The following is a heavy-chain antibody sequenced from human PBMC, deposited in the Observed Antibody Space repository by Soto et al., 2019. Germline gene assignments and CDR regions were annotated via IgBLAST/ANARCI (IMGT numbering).Heavy chain of an antibody. J-gene: IGHJ4*02. CDR2: IKSETDGGTT. V-gene: IGHV3-15*01. D-gene: IGHD1-20*01. CDR3: TTDRRITLAQFDY. CDR1: GFTLSNAW. Sequence: GGSLRLSCAASGFTLSNAWMSWVRQAPGKGLEWVARIKSETDGGTTDYTAPVKGRFTISRDDSTNTLYLQINSLKTQDTAVYYCTTDRRITLAQFDYWGQGTLVTVSS.